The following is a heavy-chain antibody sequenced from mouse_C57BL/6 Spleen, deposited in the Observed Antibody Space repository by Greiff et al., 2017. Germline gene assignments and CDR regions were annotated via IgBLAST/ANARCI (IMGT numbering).Heavy chain of an antibody. V-gene: IGHV1-7*01. Sequence: QVQLQQPGAELVKPGASVKLSCKASGYTFTSYWMHWVKQRPGQGLEWIGYINPSSGSTNYNEKFKGKATLTVDKSSSTAYMQLSSLTYEDSAVYYCARAGINYDYDAFDYWGQGTTLTVSS. CDR2: INPSSGST. D-gene: IGHD2-4*01. CDR3: ARAGINYDYDAFDY. CDR1: GYTFTSYW. J-gene: IGHJ2*01.